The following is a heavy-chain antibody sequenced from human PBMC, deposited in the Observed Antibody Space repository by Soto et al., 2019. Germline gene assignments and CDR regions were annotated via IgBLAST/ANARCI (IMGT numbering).Heavy chain of an antibody. J-gene: IGHJ4*02. D-gene: IGHD1-26*01. CDR3: AREVGAILYYFGY. Sequence: ASVKVSCKASGGTFSSYAISWVRQAPGQGLEWMGGIIPIFGTANYAQKFQGRVTITADESTSTAYMELSSLRSEDTAVYYCAREVGAILYYFGYWGQGTLVTVSS. CDR1: GGTFSSYA. CDR2: IIPIFGTA. V-gene: IGHV1-69*13.